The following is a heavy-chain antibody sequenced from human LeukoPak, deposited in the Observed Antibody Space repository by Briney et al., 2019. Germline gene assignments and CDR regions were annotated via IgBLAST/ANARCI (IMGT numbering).Heavy chain of an antibody. J-gene: IGHJ4*02. D-gene: IGHD3-22*01. Sequence: GGSLRLSCAASGFTFSSYAMHWVRRAPGKGLEWVAVISYDGSNKYYADSVKGRFTISRDNSKNTLYLQMNSLRAEDTAVYYCARESPRAYYDSSGYYHDYWGQGTLVTVSS. V-gene: IGHV3-30*04. CDR3: ARESPRAYYDSSGYYHDY. CDR1: GFTFSSYA. CDR2: ISYDGSNK.